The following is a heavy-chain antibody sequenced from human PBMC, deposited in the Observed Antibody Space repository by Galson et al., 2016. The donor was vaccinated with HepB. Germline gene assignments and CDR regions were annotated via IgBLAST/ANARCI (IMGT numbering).Heavy chain of an antibody. Sequence: SLRLSCAASGFTFSGHAITWVRQAPGKRLEWLSAISGGGDKTFYADSVRGRFTISRDSSQNTVYLQMNSLRAEDTAIYYCAKDWGTSSFYWFDVWGQGTLVTVSS. J-gene: IGHJ5*02. D-gene: IGHD6-6*01. CDR2: ISGGGDKT. CDR3: AKDWGTSSFYWFDV. V-gene: IGHV3-23*01. CDR1: GFTFSGHA.